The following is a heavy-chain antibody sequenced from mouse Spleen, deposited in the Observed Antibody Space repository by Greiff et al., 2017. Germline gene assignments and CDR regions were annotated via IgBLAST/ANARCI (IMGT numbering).Heavy chain of an antibody. CDR2: IYPGSGST. D-gene: IGHD2-4*01. CDR1: GYTFTSYW. Sequence: QVQLKQPGAELVKPGASVKMSCKASGYTFTSYWITWVKQRPGQGLEWIGDIYPGSGSTNYNEKFKSKATLTVDTSSSTAYMQLSSLTSEDSAVYYCARGGDYEGAWFAYWGQGTLVTVSA. V-gene: IGHV1-55*01. CDR3: ARGGDYEGAWFAY. J-gene: IGHJ3*01.